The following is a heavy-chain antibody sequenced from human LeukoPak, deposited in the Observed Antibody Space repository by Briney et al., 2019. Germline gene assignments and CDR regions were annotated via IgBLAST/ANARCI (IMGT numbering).Heavy chain of an antibody. CDR2: IYTSGST. J-gene: IGHJ3*02. CDR1: GGSISSYY. Sequence: SETLSLTCTVSGGSISSYYWSWIRQPAGKGLEWIGRIYTSGSTNYNPSLKSRVTISVDKSKNQLSLKLSSVTAADTAVYYCARDLEYSSSTNAFDIWGQGTMVTVSS. D-gene: IGHD6-6*01. V-gene: IGHV4-4*07. CDR3: ARDLEYSSSTNAFDI.